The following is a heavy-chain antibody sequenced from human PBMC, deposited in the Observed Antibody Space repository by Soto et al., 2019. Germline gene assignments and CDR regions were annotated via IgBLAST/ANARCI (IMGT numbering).Heavy chain of an antibody. Sequence: PGGSLRLSCAASGFTFSYYYMSWIRQAPGKGLEWVSYISSSGSTIYYADSVKGRFTISRDNAKNSLYLQMNSLRAEDTAVYYCAREPYDFWSGYYGWGQGTLVTVSS. CDR1: GFTFSYYY. V-gene: IGHV3-11*01. CDR2: ISSSGSTI. CDR3: AREPYDFWSGYYG. D-gene: IGHD3-3*01. J-gene: IGHJ4*02.